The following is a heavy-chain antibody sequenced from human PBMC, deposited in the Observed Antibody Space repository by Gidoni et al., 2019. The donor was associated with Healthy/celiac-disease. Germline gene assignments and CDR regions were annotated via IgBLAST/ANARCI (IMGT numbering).Heavy chain of an antibody. Sequence: QVQLVESGGGLVTPGGPPRLSREASGFTFSDYYISWIRQAPGKGLEWFSYISSSSSYTNYADSVKGRFTISRDNAKNSLYLQMNSLRAEDTAVYYCARGAQLSGYDMVFDYWGQGTLVTVSS. V-gene: IGHV3-11*05. CDR2: ISSSSSYT. CDR1: GFTFSDYY. CDR3: ARGAQLSGYDMVFDY. J-gene: IGHJ4*02. D-gene: IGHD5-12*01.